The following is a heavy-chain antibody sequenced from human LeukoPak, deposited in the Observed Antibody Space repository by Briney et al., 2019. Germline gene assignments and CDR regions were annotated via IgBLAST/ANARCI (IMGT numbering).Heavy chain of an antibody. D-gene: IGHD4-17*01. CDR1: GGSISSGSYY. Sequence: SETLSLTCTVSGGSISSGSYYWSWIRQPPGKGLEWIGYIFYSGSTNYNPSLKGRVTISVDTSKNQFSLRLSSVIAADTAVYYCARDRAVTSWFDYWGQGTLVTVSS. J-gene: IGHJ4*02. CDR3: ARDRAVTSWFDY. CDR2: IFYSGST. V-gene: IGHV4-61*01.